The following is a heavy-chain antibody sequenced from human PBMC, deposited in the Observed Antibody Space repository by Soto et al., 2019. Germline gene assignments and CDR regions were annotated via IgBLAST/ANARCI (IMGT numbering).Heavy chain of an antibody. D-gene: IGHD3-3*01. V-gene: IGHV3-48*02. CDR1: GFSLSDYA. Sequence: GGSLRLSCVASGFSLSDYAVNWVRQAPGKGLEWVSFISSDSRTIYYADSVEGRFTVSRDNARNSVSLQMDSLRDEDAAVYYCARIKLVDWFFINVDVYDMDVRCQGTPVTVFS. J-gene: IGHJ6*02. CDR2: ISSDSRTI. CDR3: ARIKLVDWFFINVDVYDMDV.